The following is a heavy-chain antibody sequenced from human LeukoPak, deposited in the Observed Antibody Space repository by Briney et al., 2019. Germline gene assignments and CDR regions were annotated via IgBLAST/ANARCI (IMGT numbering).Heavy chain of an antibody. CDR1: GFTFSSYA. J-gene: IGHJ4*02. CDR3: AKDIVVVPAATFDY. CDR2: ISGSGGST. Sequence: GGSLRLSCAASGFTFSSYAMSWVRQAPGEGLEWVSAISGSGGSTYYADSVKGRFTISRDNSKNTLYLQMNSLRAEDTAVYYCAKDIVVVPAATFDYWGQGTLVTASS. D-gene: IGHD2-2*01. V-gene: IGHV3-23*01.